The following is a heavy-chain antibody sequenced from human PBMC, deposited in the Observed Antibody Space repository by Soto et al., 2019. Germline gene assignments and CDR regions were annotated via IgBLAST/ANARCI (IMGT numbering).Heavy chain of an antibody. V-gene: IGHV1-69*14. J-gene: IGHJ6*02. D-gene: IGHD5-18*01. CDR2: IIPIFGTA. CDR1: GGTFSSYA. CDR3: ARSGYSYGLGYYGMDV. Sequence: QVQLVQSGAEVKKPGSSVKVSCKASGGTFSSYAISWVRQAPGQGLEWMGGIIPIFGTANYAQKFQGRVTITADKSTSTAYMELSTLRSEDTAVYYCARSGYSYGLGYYGMDVWGQGTTVTVFS.